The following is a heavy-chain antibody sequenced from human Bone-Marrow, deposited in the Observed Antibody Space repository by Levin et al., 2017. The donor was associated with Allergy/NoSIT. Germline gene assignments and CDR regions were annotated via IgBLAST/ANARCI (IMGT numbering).Heavy chain of an antibody. CDR1: GGPTMNYF. D-gene: IGHD3-10*01. CDR2: VHDIGTT. V-gene: IGHV4-59*12. Sequence: SETLSLTCTVSGGPTMNYFWNWIRQPPGKGLEWIGYVHDIGTTSYNPSLKSRVSMSIDTSKNHFSLTLTSLTAADTAVYYCARAVDRGSPFDYWGQGTLVTVPS. J-gene: IGHJ4*02. CDR3: ARAVDRGSPFDY.